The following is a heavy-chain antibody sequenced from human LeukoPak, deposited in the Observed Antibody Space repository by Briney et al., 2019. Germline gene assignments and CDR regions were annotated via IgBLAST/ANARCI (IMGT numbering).Heavy chain of an antibody. V-gene: IGHV1-46*01. D-gene: IGHD2-21*02. CDR1: GYTLTSYY. J-gene: IGHJ3*02. Sequence: ASVKVSCKASGYTLTSYYMHWVRQAPGQGLEWMGIINPSGGSTSYAQKFQGRVTMTRDTSTSTVYMELSSLRSEDTAVYYCARYIAYCGGDCYPGAFDIWGQGTMVTVSS. CDR3: ARYIAYCGGDCYPGAFDI. CDR2: INPSGGST.